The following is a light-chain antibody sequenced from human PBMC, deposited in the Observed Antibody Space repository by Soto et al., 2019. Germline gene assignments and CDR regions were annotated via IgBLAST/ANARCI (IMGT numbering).Light chain of an antibody. CDR2: DVS. CDR3: SSYTSSSIFYA. Sequence: QSALTQPASVSGSPGQSITISCTGTSSDVGGYNYVSWYQQHPGKAPKLMIYDVSNRPSGVSNRFSGSKSGNTASLTISGLQAEDEADYYCSSYTSSSIFYAFGTGTKVTVL. J-gene: IGLJ1*01. CDR1: SSDVGGYNY. V-gene: IGLV2-14*01.